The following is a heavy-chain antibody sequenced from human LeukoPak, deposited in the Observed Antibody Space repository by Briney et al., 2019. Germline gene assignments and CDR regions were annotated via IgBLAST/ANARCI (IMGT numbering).Heavy chain of an antibody. J-gene: IGHJ4*02. CDR3: TTEATYDSSGYLK. Sequence: GGSLRLSCAVSGFTFSNAWMNWVRQSSGKGLECVGRNKTKTDGGTTDYAAPVKGRFTISRDDSNNTLYLHMNSLKTEDTAVYHCTTEATYDSSGYLKWGQGTLVTVSS. D-gene: IGHD3-22*01. CDR2: NKTKTDGGTT. CDR1: GFTFSNAW. V-gene: IGHV3-15*01.